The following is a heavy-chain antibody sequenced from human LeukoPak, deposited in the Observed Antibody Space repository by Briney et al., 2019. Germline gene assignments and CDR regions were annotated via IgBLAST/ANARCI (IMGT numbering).Heavy chain of an antibody. D-gene: IGHD6-19*01. V-gene: IGHV3-74*01. J-gene: IGHJ4*02. CDR1: GFTFSSYW. Sequence: HHRGSETLSCAASGFTFSSYWMHWVRQAPGKGLVWVSRINSDGGSTTYADSVKGRFTISRDNAKNTLYLQMNSLRAEDTAVHYCGRSSPGIAVAGSGYWGEGTL. CDR3: GRSSPGIAVAGSGY. CDR2: INSDGGST.